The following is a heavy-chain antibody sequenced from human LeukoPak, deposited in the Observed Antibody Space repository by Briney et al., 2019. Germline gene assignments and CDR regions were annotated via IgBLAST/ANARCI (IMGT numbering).Heavy chain of an antibody. Sequence: GGSLRLSCAASGFTYSLYAMSWVRQAPGKGLEWVSAISGSGGSTYYADSVKGRFTISRDNSKNTLYLQMNSLRAEDTAVYYCAKLVAVAGHFDYWGQGTLVTVSS. D-gene: IGHD6-19*01. J-gene: IGHJ4*02. CDR3: AKLVAVAGHFDY. V-gene: IGHV3-23*01. CDR2: ISGSGGST. CDR1: GFTYSLYA.